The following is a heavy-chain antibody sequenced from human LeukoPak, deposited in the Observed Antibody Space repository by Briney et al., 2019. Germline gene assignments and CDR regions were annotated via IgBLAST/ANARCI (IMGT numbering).Heavy chain of an antibody. Sequence: GGSLRLSCVASGFTFSSNAMSWVRQAPGKGLEWVSGMSGSGRTTYYADSVKGRFTISRDNSKNTLYLQMNSLRAEDTAVYYCASDVDYWGQGTLVTVSS. CDR1: GFTFSSNA. CDR2: MSGSGRTT. J-gene: IGHJ4*02. V-gene: IGHV3-23*01. CDR3: ASDVDY.